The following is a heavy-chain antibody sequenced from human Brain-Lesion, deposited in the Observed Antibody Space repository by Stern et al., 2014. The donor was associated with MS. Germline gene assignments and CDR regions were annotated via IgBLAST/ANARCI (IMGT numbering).Heavy chain of an antibody. CDR1: GGSISSSTYY. V-gene: IGHV4-39*01. CDR3: ARHDSVPRPSQLYSARDRGPGYFDY. J-gene: IGHJ4*02. D-gene: IGHD1-26*01. Sequence: QVQLGQSGPGLVKPSETLSLTCTVSGGSISSSTYYLAWIRQPPGKGLEWIGNIYYSGFTYYNPSLKSRVTISVDMSKNQFSLKLSSVTAADTAIYYCARHDSVPRPSQLYSARDRGPGYFDYWGQGTLVTVSS. CDR2: IYYSGFT.